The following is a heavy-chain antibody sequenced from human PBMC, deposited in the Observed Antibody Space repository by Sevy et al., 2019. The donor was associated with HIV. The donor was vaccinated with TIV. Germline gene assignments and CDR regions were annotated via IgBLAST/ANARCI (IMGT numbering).Heavy chain of an antibody. D-gene: IGHD2-8*01. CDR2: IGYDGNNK. V-gene: IGHV3-33*01. CDR1: GFTPSTYG. Sequence: GWCLRLSCAGSGFTPSTYGMHWVRQAPGKGLEWVAVIGYDGNNKYYADSVKGRFTISRDNSKNTLFLQMDSLRAEDTAVYYCARDPRMYGDYLLAYFDYWGQGALVTVSS. J-gene: IGHJ4*02. CDR3: ARDPRMYGDYLLAYFDY.